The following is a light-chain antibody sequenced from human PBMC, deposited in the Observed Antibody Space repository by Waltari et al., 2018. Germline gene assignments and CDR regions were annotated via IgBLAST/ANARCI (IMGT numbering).Light chain of an antibody. Sequence: QAVVTQEPSLTVSPGGTVTLTCGSSTGPVTHDHFPYWFQQKPGQAPRALIYDGTNRQSWTPARFSGSLVGGKAALTLSGAQPKDYCLLSYAGARVFGGGTKLTVL. V-gene: IGLV7-46*01. J-gene: IGLJ3*02. CDR1: TGPVTHDHF. CDR3: LLSYAGARV. CDR2: DGT.